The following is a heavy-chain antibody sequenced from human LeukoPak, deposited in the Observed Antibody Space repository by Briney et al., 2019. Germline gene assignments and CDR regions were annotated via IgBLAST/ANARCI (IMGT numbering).Heavy chain of an antibody. CDR2: IRYDGSNK. CDR3: VKDGPGATYPQWFDY. D-gene: IGHD1-26*01. Sequence: QPGRSLRLSCAASGFTFSSYGMHWVRQAPGKGLEWVAFIRYDGSNKYYADSVEGRFIISRDNSKNTLYLQMNSLRAEDTAVYYCVKDGPGATYPQWFDYWGQGTLVTVSS. CDR1: GFTFSSYG. V-gene: IGHV3-30*02. J-gene: IGHJ4*02.